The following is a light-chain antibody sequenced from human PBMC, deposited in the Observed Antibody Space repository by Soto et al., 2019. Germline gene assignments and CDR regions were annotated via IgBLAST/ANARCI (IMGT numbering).Light chain of an antibody. V-gene: IGLV2-14*01. CDR3: SSYTSRRTLV. CDR1: SSDVGGYNY. J-gene: IGLJ1*01. CDR2: EVS. Sequence: QSVLTQPASVSGSPGQSITISCTGTSSDVGGYNYVSWYQQHPGKVPKLMIYEVSNRPSGVSNRFSGSKSGNTAPLTISELQTGDEADYYCSSYTSRRTLVFGTGTKVTVL.